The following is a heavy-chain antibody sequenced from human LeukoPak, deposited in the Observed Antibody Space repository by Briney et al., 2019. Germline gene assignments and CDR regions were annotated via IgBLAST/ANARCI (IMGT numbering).Heavy chain of an antibody. CDR3: ARDRSAAGADFDY. D-gene: IGHD6-13*01. J-gene: IGHJ4*02. V-gene: IGHV3-21*01. CDR1: GFTFSSYT. Sequence: GGSLRLSCAASGFTFSSYTMNWVRQAPGKGLEWVSSINYISSYIYYADSVKGRLTISRDNAKNSLFLQMNSLRAEDTAVYYCARDRSAAGADFDYWGQGTLVTVSS. CDR2: INYISSYI.